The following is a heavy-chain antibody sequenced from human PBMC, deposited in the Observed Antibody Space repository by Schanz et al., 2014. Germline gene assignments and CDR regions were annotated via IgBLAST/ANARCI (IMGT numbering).Heavy chain of an antibody. V-gene: IGHV3-23*01. CDR3: AKGRFGEVSAFDI. J-gene: IGHJ3*02. D-gene: IGHD3-10*01. Sequence: EVQLLESGGGLVQPGGSLRLSCAASGFTFSSYAMSWVRQAPGKGLEWVSAISGSGGSTYYADSVKGRFTISRDNSKNTLNLQMNSLSAEDTAVYYCAKGRFGEVSAFDIWGQGTMVTVSS. CDR1: GFTFSSYA. CDR2: ISGSGGST.